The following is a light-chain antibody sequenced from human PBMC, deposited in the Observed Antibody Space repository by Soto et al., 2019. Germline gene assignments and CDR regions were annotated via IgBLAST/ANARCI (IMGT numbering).Light chain of an antibody. CDR3: QQYGSSPIT. CDR2: DAY. V-gene: IGKV3-11*01. CDR1: QSITTY. J-gene: IGKJ5*01. Sequence: EIVLTQSPATLSLSPGERATLSCRASQSITTYLAWYQHKPGQAPRLLIYDAYNRATGIQPRFSGSGSGTDFTLTISSLEPEDVAVYYCQQYGSSPITFGQGTRLEIK.